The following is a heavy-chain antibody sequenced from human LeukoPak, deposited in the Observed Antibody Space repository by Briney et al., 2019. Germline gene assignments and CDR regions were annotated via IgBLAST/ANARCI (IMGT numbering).Heavy chain of an antibody. CDR2: IYPGDSDT. D-gene: IGHD3-22*01. J-gene: IGHJ4*02. V-gene: IGHV5-51*01. Sequence: GESLKISCKGSGYIFTSYWIGWVRHMPGKGLEWMGIIYPGDSDTRYSPSFQGQVTISADKSISTAYLQWSSLNASDTAMYYCARHSSSGDFDYWGQGTPVTVSS. CDR1: GYIFTSYW. CDR3: ARHSSSGDFDY.